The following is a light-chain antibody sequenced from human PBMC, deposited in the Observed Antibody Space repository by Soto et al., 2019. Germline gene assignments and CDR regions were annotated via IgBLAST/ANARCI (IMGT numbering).Light chain of an antibody. Sequence: DIQMTQSPSTLSASVGDRVTITCRASQSISSWLAWYQQKPGKAPKPLIYKASSLESGVQSRFSGSGSGTEFTLTISGLQPDDFATYYCQQYNSYSRTFGQGTKVEIK. CDR2: KAS. CDR3: QQYNSYSRT. CDR1: QSISSW. V-gene: IGKV1-5*03. J-gene: IGKJ1*01.